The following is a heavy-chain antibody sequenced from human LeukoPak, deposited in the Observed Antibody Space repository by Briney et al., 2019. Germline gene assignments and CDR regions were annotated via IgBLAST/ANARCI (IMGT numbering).Heavy chain of an antibody. Sequence: GGSLRLSCAASGFNFNTYSMNWVRQAPGKGLEWVSSISSSSSYIYYADSVKGRFTVSRDNAKNSLYLQMNSLRAEDTAVYYCARDLGRSGYYTIDAFDIWGQGTMVTVSS. V-gene: IGHV3-21*01. D-gene: IGHD3-22*01. CDR1: GFNFNTYS. CDR2: ISSSSSYI. J-gene: IGHJ3*02. CDR3: ARDLGRSGYYTIDAFDI.